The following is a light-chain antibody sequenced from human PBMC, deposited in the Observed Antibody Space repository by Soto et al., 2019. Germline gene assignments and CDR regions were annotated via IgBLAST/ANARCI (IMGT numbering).Light chain of an antibody. CDR3: QQRNSYPRT. J-gene: IGKJ2*01. CDR2: AAS. Sequence: LQLTQSPSFLSASVGARVTITCQASQGINIFLAWFQQKPGKAPNLLTSAASTLQSGVPSRFSGSGSETEFTLTITSLQPEDSATYYCQQRNSYPRTFGQGTKVEIK. V-gene: IGKV1-9*01. CDR1: QGINIF.